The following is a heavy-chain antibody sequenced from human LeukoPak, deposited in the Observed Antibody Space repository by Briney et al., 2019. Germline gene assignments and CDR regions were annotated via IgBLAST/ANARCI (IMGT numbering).Heavy chain of an antibody. CDR2: IYYSGST. CDR3: ARGRSGYYLDAFDI. J-gene: IGHJ3*02. V-gene: IGHV4-59*01. Sequence: SETLSLTCTVSGGSISSYYWCWIRQPPGKGLEWIGYIYYSGSTNYNPSLKSRVTISVDTSKNQFSLKLSSVTAADTAVYYCARGRSGYYLDAFDIWGQGTMVTVSS. CDR1: GGSISSYY. D-gene: IGHD3-22*01.